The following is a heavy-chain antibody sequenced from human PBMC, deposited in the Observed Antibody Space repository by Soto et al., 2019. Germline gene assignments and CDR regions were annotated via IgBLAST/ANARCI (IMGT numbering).Heavy chain of an antibody. V-gene: IGHV4-59*01. CDR3: ARDRGPTSYFVY. Sequence: QVQLQESGPGLVKPSETLSLTCTVSGGSINTYYWSWIRQPPGKGLELIGYLYSSGNTNYNPSLKSRFTISVDTSNNQFSLKRTSVSAADTAVYYCARDRGPTSYFVYWGQGTLVSVS. CDR1: GGSINTYY. D-gene: IGHD3-10*01. J-gene: IGHJ4*02. CDR2: LYSSGNT.